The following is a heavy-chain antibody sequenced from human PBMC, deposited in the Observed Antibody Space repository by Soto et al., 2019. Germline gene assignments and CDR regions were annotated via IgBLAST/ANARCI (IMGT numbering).Heavy chain of an antibody. J-gene: IGHJ4*02. CDR3: ARSYGGYADY. CDR1: GGSFSGYY. D-gene: IGHD5-12*01. V-gene: IGHV4-34*01. CDR2: INHSGST. Sequence: SETLSLTCAVYGGSFSGYYWTWIRQPPGTGLEGIGEINHSGSTNYNPSLKSRVTISVDTSKNQFSLKLTSVTAADTAVYYCARSYGGYADYWGQGALVTVSS.